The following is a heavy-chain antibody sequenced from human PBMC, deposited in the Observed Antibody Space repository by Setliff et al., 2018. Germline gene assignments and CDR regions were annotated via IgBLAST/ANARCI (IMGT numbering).Heavy chain of an antibody. V-gene: IGHV3-7*01. CDR1: GGSIRGFY. D-gene: IGHD1-26*01. CDR2: MKHDGGEK. J-gene: IGHJ4*02. Sequence: ETLSLTCTVSGGSIRGFYWNWIRQPPGKELEWVANMKHDGGEKYYVDSVKGRFTISRDNRKNLLFLQMDSLRGEDTAVYHCARGLVGATADFWGRGTLVTVSS. CDR3: ARGLVGATADF.